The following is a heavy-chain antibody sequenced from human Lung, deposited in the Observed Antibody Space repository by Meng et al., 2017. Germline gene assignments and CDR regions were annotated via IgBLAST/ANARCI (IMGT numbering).Heavy chain of an antibody. D-gene: IGHD4-11*01. CDR1: GGSFSDYY. CDR3: ARGPTTMAHDFDY. J-gene: IGHJ4*02. V-gene: IGHV4-34*01. Sequence: GQLQPLGAGLLKPSETLPLTCVVSGGSFSDYYWSWIRRPPGKGLEWIGEINHSGSTNYNPSLESRATISVDTSQNNLSLKLSSVTAADSAVYYCARGPTTMAHDFDYWGQGTLVTVSS. CDR2: INHSGST.